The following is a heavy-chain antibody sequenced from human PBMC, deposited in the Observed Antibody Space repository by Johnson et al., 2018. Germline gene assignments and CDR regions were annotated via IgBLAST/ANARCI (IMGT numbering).Heavy chain of an antibody. CDR2: INSDGSIT. CDR1: GFTFTSHW. Sequence: VQLQESGGGLVQPGGSLRLSCAASGFTFTSHWMHWVRQGPGKGLVWVSRINSDGSITSYADSVKGRFTISRDNAKNTVYLQMNSLRAEDTAVYYCAREGHTGVDIWGQGTTVTVSS. CDR3: AREGHTGVDI. J-gene: IGHJ3*02. V-gene: IGHV3-74*01.